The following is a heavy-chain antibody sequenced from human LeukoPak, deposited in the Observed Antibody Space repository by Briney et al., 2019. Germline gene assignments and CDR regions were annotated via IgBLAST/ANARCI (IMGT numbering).Heavy chain of an antibody. CDR2: INPDGRRT. V-gene: IGHV3-74*01. Sequence: PGGSLRLSCAASGFTFDDYAMHWVRQAPGKGLVWVSRINPDGRRTDYATSVNGRFTISRDNAKNTLFLQVNNLRAEDTAVYYCVREAEVVPTDIGVYYYYFMDVWGKGTPVTVSS. D-gene: IGHD3-22*01. CDR3: VREAEVVPTDIGVYYYYFMDV. CDR1: GFTFDDYA. J-gene: IGHJ6*03.